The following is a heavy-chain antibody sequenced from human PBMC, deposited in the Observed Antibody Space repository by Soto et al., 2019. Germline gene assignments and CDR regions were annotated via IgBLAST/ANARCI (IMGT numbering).Heavy chain of an antibody. V-gene: IGHV4-39*01. CDR3: ARHDGFSSGWIFDY. D-gene: IGHD6-19*01. Sequence: SETLSLTCTVSGGSISSSSYCWGWIRQPPGKRLEWIGTIYYSGNTYSNPSLRSRVTISVDTSNNQLSLKLRSVTAADTAVYYCARHDGFSSGWIFDYWGHGTLVTVSS. CDR1: GGSISSSSYC. CDR2: IYYSGNT. J-gene: IGHJ4*01.